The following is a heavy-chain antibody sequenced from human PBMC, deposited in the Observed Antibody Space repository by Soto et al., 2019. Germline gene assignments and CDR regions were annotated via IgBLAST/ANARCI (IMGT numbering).Heavy chain of an antibody. CDR1: GFTFGDYA. Sequence: NPGGSLRLSCTASGFTFGDYAMCWFRQAPGKGLEWVGFIRSKAYGGTTEYAASVKGRFTISRDDSKSIAYLQMNSLKTGDTAVYYCTRGRGTMPYYYYGMDVWGQGTTVTVSS. V-gene: IGHV3-49*05. CDR2: IRSKAYGGTT. J-gene: IGHJ6*02. D-gene: IGHD3-3*01. CDR3: TRGRGTMPYYYYGMDV.